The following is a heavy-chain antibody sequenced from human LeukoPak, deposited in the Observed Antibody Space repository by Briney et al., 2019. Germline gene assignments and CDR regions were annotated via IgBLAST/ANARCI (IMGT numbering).Heavy chain of an antibody. J-gene: IGHJ6*02. CDR3: ARLGGTCSGGSCYLGYSYYGMDF. CDR1: GFTFSSYW. D-gene: IGHD2-15*01. V-gene: IGHV3-7*01. Sequence: PGGSLRLSCAASGFTFSSYWMSWVRQAPGKGLEWVANIKQDGSENYSVYYVKGRFTISRDNAQNSLYLQMNSLRAEDTAVYYCARLGGTCSGGSCYLGYSYYGMDFWGQGTTVTVSS. CDR2: IKQDGSEN.